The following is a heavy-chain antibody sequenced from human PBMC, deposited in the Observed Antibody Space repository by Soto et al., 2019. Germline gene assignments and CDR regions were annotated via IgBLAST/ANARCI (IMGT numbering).Heavy chain of an antibody. CDR1: GGTFSSYA. V-gene: IGHV1-69*13. D-gene: IGHD6-13*01. CDR2: IIPIFGTA. Sequence: ASVKVSFKASGGTFSSYAISWVRQAPGQGLEWMGGIIPIFGTANYAQKFQGRVTITADESTSTAYMELSSLRSEDTAVYYCARERISAAGTKQQLNWFDPWGQGTLVTGS. J-gene: IGHJ5*02. CDR3: ARERISAAGTKQQLNWFDP.